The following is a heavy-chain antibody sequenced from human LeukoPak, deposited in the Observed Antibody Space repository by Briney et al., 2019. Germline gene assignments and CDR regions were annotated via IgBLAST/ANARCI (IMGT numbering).Heavy chain of an antibody. CDR1: GFTFSSYA. J-gene: IGHJ4*02. CDR3: AKPTTVLTSYYFDY. V-gene: IGHV3-30*18. CDR2: ISYDGRDK. Sequence: GGSLRLSCAASGFTFSSYAMHWVRQAPGKGLEWVAIISYDGRDKFYEDSVKGRFTISRGNSKNTLYLQMNNLRAEDTAVYYCAKPTTVLTSYYFDYWGQGTLVTVSS. D-gene: IGHD4-23*01.